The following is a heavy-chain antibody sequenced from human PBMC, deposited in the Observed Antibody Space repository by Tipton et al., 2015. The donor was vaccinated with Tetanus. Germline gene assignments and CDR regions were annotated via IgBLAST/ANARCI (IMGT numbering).Heavy chain of an antibody. Sequence: SLRLSCAASGFSISTCYINWVRQAPGKGLEWVSVIYSGGDTFYADSVKGRFTISRDNSKNTVYLQMNSLRVEDTAVYYCARGPRLLLYYFDSWGQGTLVTVSS. CDR2: IYSGGDT. CDR3: ARGPRLLLYYFDS. D-gene: IGHD5-12*01. V-gene: IGHV3-53*01. CDR1: GFSISTCY. J-gene: IGHJ4*02.